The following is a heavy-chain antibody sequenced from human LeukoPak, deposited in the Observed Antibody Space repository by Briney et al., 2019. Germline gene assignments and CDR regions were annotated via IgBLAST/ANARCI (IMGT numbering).Heavy chain of an antibody. CDR1: GGTFSSYA. D-gene: IGHD2-2*01. V-gene: IGHV1-69*05. CDR3: ARAPRRVVPAANNNWFDP. Sequence: ASVKVSCNASGGTFSSYANSWVRQAPGQGLEWMGGIIPIFGTANYAQKFQGRVTITTDESTSTAYMELSSLRSEDTAVYYCARAPRRVVPAANNNWFDPWGQGTLVTVSS. J-gene: IGHJ5*02. CDR2: IIPIFGTA.